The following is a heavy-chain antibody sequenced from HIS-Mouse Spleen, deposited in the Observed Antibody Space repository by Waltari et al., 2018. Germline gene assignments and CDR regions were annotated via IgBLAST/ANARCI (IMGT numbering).Heavy chain of an antibody. CDR1: GGSISSSSYY. Sequence: QLQLQESGPGLVKPSETLSLTCTVSGGSISSSSYYWGWIRQPPGKGLEWIGSIYYSGRTHYNPSLKMRFNISVDTSKNQFSLKLSSVTAADTAVYYCAREIPYSSSWYDWYFDLWGRGTLVTVSS. CDR3: AREIPYSSSWYDWYFDL. V-gene: IGHV4-39*07. J-gene: IGHJ2*01. D-gene: IGHD6-13*01. CDR2: IYYSGRT.